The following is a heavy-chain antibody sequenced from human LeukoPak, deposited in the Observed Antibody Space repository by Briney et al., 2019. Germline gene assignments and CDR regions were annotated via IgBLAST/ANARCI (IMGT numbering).Heavy chain of an antibody. CDR2: ISYDGSNK. V-gene: IGHV3-30*18. Sequence: GGSLRLSCAASGFTFSSYGMHWVRQAPGKGLEWVAVISYDGSNKYYADSVKGRFTISRDNSKNTLYLQMNSLRAEDTAVYYCAKAPSVSYYPAEYFQHWGQGTLVTVSS. D-gene: IGHD1-26*01. CDR1: GFTFSSYG. CDR3: AKAPSVSYYPAEYFQH. J-gene: IGHJ1*01.